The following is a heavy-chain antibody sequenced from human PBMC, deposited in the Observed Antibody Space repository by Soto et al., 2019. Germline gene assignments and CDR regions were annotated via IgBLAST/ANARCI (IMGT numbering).Heavy chain of an antibody. CDR2: VNPSSGNT. V-gene: IGHV1-46*01. Sequence: QVQLVQSGAEGKKPGASVKVSCKASGDTFTDYYIHWVRQAPGQGLESMGTVNPSSGNTTYAQHYLGTRNMTRDTSISTLYMELTNLRSKNSAVDYCASVRRMVVVTAALDYGGQGTLATVSS. CDR1: GDTFTDYY. J-gene: IGHJ4*02. D-gene: IGHD2-21*02. CDR3: ASVRRMVVVTAALDY.